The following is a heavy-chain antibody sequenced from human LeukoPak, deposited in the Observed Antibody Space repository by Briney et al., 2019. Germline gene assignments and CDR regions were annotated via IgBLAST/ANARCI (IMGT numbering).Heavy chain of an antibody. V-gene: IGHV1-69*04. D-gene: IGHD5-12*01. Sequence: ASVKVSCKASGGTFSSYAISWVRQAPGQGLEWMGRIIPILGIANYAQKFQGRVTITADKSTSTAYMELSSLRSEDTAVYYCARDTLRGYSGYDYNYGMDVWGQGTTVTVSS. CDR3: ARDTLRGYSGYDYNYGMDV. CDR2: IIPILGIA. J-gene: IGHJ6*02. CDR1: GGTFSSYA.